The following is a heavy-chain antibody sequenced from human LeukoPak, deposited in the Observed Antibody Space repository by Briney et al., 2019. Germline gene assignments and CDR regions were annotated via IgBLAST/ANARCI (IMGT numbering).Heavy chain of an antibody. CDR1: GYTFTGYG. J-gene: IGHJ5*02. Sequence: ASVKVSCTASGYTFTGYGISWVRQAPGQGLEWMGWISAYNGNTNYAQKLQGRVTMTTDTSTSTAYMELRSLRSDDTAVYYCARFITIFGVVDPNWFDPWGQGTLVTVSS. V-gene: IGHV1-18*01. CDR2: ISAYNGNT. CDR3: ARFITIFGVVDPNWFDP. D-gene: IGHD3-3*01.